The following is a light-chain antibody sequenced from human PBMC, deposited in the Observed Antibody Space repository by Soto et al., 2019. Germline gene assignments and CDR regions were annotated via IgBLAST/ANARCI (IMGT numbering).Light chain of an antibody. CDR2: NAS. J-gene: IGKJ1*01. Sequence: EIVMTQSPATLSVSPGERATLSCRASQSVSDNLALYQQKPGQAPRLLIYNASFRATGIPARFSGRGSGTDFTLTISRLEPEDFAVYYCQQYGSSQGTFGQGTKVDI. CDR3: QQYGSSQGT. V-gene: IGKV3-20*01. CDR1: QSVSDN.